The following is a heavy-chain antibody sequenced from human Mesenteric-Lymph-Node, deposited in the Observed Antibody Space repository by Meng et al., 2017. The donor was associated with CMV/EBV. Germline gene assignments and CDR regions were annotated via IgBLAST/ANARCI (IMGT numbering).Heavy chain of an antibody. J-gene: IGHJ6*02. CDR3: ARESYYDFWSGYYPPLDYYYGMDV. V-gene: IGHV4-39*07. CDR1: GGSISSSIYY. D-gene: IGHD3-3*01. Sequence: SETLSLTCTVSGGSISSSIYYWGWIRQPPGKGREWFGSIYYSGSTYYNPSLKSRVTISVDTSKNQFSLKLSSVTAADTAVYYCARESYYDFWSGYYPPLDYYYGMDVWGQGTTVTVSS. CDR2: IYYSGST.